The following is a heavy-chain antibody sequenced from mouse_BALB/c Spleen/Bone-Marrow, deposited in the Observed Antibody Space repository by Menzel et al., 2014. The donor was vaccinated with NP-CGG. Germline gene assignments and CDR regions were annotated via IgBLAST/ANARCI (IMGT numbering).Heavy chain of an antibody. V-gene: IGHV1-82*01. Sequence: QVQLQQPGSELVKPGASVRISCKASGYAFSNSWMNWVKQRPGQGLEWIGRIYPGDGDTYYNGKFKGKATLTADKSSSTAYMQLSSLTSVDSAVYFCARSDGYRALDYWGQGTSVTVSS. CDR3: ARSDGYRALDY. CDR2: IYPGDGDT. J-gene: IGHJ4*01. D-gene: IGHD2-3*01. CDR1: GYAFSNSW.